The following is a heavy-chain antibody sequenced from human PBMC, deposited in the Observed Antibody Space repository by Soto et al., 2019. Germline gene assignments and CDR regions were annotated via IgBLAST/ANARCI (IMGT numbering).Heavy chain of an antibody. J-gene: IGHJ4*02. CDR1: GLSVWIYG. V-gene: IGHV3-23*01. Sequence: GGCPGLSCAACGLSVWIYGMVWVRQAPGKGLEWVSAISQSAGGNTYYADSVKGRFTISRDDSKNTLYLQMDSLRPEDTAQYYCAGCSYDYWGQGTQVTVSS. CDR2: ISQSAGGNT. D-gene: IGHD1-26*01. CDR3: AGCSYDY.